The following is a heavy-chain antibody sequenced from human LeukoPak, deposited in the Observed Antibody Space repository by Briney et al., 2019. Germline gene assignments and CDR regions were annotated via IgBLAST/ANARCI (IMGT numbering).Heavy chain of an antibody. Sequence: GRSLRLSCAASGFTFSTNGMHWVRQAPGQGLEWVALLRYDGINKYYADSVKGRFTISRDDSKNTLYLQMDNLRAEDTAVYYCALGGGLLAATWGQETLVTVSS. CDR2: LRYDGINK. V-gene: IGHV3-33*01. J-gene: IGHJ5*02. CDR1: GFTFSTNG. CDR3: ALGGGLLAAT. D-gene: IGHD4-23*01.